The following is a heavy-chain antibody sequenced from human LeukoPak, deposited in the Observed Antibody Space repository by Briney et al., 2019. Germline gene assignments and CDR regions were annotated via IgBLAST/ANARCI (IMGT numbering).Heavy chain of an antibody. D-gene: IGHD6-13*01. CDR1: GYSFTSYW. J-gene: IGHJ4*02. Sequence: GESLKISCKGSGYSFTSYWIGWVRQKPGKGLEWMGIIYPGDSDTRYSPSFQGQVTISADKPITTAYLQWSSLKASDTAMYYCARSPSGIGVAGTQIDYWGQGTLVTVSS. V-gene: IGHV5-51*04. CDR2: IYPGDSDT. CDR3: ARSPSGIGVAGTQIDY.